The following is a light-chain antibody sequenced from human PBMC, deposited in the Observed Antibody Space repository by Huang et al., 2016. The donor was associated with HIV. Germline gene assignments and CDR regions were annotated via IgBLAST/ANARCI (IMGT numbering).Light chain of an antibody. J-gene: IGKJ4*01. CDR3: QQLNSYPLT. CDR2: AAS. CDR1: QGINNY. V-gene: IGKV1-9*01. Sequence: IQLTQSPSSLSASVGDRVTITCRASQGINNYLARYQQKPGKAPKLLIYAASTLQGGVPSRFSGSGSGTDFTLTISSLQPEDFATYYCQQLNSYPLTFGGGTKVEIK.